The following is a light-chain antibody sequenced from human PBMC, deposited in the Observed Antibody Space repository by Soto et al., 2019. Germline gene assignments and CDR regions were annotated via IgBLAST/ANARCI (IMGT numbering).Light chain of an antibody. V-gene: IGKV1-5*01. CDR3: QQYNIYPWT. J-gene: IGKJ1*01. Sequence: EMQMSLYPSCLCASVEDRVTITCRASQSSSSWLAWFRQKRGEARNLLMYDASSLGSGVPSRFSGSGSGTDFTLTISSLQPDDFATYYCQQYNIYPWTFGQGTKMDIK. CDR2: DAS. CDR1: QSSSSW.